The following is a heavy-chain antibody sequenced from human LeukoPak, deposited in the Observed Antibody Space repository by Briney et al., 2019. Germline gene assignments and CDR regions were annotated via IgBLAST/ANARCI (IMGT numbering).Heavy chain of an antibody. J-gene: IGHJ4*02. CDR2: IHYSGNT. D-gene: IGHD5-18*01. V-gene: IGHV4-59*01. CDR3: GRDPLGLPPDY. CDR1: GGTISTYY. Sequence: SETLSLTCTVSGGTISTYYWTWIRQPPGKGMEWIGYIHYSGNTNYNPSLKSRVTISLDTSKTQSSLKLRSVTAADTAVYYCGRDPLGLPPDYWGRGTLVSVSS.